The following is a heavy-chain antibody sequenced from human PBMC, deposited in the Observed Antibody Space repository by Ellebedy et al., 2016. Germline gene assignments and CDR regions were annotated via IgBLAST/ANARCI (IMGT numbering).Heavy chain of an antibody. Sequence: GESLKISXAASGFTFSGSAMHWVRQASGKGLEWVGRIRSKANSYATAYAASVKGGFTISRDDSKNTAYLQMNSLKTEDTAVYYCTRHEPRWLQPDADPGYFDYWGQGTLVTVSS. CDR2: IRSKANSYAT. J-gene: IGHJ4*02. CDR1: GFTFSGSA. D-gene: IGHD5-24*01. V-gene: IGHV3-73*01. CDR3: TRHEPRWLQPDADPGYFDY.